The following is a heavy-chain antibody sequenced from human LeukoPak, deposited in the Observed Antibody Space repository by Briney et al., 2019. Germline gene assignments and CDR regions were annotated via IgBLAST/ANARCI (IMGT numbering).Heavy chain of an antibody. CDR3: ARTRTYSYDSSGHYYPTHFDY. Sequence: GGSLRLSCAASGFTVRSNYMSWVRQAPGKGLEWVSVIYSGGSTYYADSVKGRFTISRDNRKNTLYLQMNSLRAEDTAVYYCARTRTYSYDSSGHYYPTHFDYWGQGTLVTVSS. D-gene: IGHD3-22*01. CDR1: GFTVRSNY. CDR2: IYSGGST. V-gene: IGHV3-66*01. J-gene: IGHJ4*02.